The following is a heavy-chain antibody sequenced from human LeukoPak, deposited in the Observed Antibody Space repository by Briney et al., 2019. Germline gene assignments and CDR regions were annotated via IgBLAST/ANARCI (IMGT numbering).Heavy chain of an antibody. D-gene: IGHD2-15*01. CDR1: GFTFSSYA. CDR2: ISGSGGST. J-gene: IGHJ4*02. CDR3: ANDPNCSGGSCSDY. Sequence: GGSLRLSCAASGFTFSSYAMSWVRQAPGKGLEWVSAISGSGGSTYYADSVKGRFTMSKDNSKNTLYLQMNSLRAEDTAVYYCANDPNCSGGSCSDYWGQGTLVTVSS. V-gene: IGHV3-23*01.